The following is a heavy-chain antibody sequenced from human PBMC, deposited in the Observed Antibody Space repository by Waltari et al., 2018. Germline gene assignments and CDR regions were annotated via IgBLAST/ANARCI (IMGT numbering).Heavy chain of an antibody. Sequence: QVQLQQWGAGLLKPSETLSLTCDVYGGSFNTYSWAWLRQPPEKGLEWIGEINYSGDANYHPSLKSRVTISVDTSKNRFSLKLNSVTAADTAVYYCAGGTIGSGSYYDGGMDVWGQGTTVTVSS. CDR1: GGSFNTYS. V-gene: IGHV4-34*01. D-gene: IGHD1-26*01. CDR3: AGGTIGSGSYYDGGMDV. J-gene: IGHJ6*02. CDR2: INYSGDA.